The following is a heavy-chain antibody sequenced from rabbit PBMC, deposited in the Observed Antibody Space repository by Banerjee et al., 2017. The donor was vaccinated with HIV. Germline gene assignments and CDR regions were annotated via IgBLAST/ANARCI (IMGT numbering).Heavy chain of an antibody. J-gene: IGHJ4*01. V-gene: IGHV1S47*01. CDR1: GFDFSRNY. Sequence: QEQLVESGGGLVQPEGSLTLTCKASGFDFSRNYWMCWVRQAPGKGLEWIACIYTGDGPTAYASWAKGRFPIPSHNAQNPLYLQLNSLAAADTATYFCVREEGLFGGLNLWGPGTLVTVS. CDR2: IYTGDGPT. CDR3: VREEGLFGGLNL. D-gene: IGHD1-1*01.